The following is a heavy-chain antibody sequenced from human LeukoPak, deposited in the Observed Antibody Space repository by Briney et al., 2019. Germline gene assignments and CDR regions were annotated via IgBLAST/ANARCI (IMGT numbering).Heavy chain of an antibody. CDR1: GFTFSSYE. J-gene: IGHJ4*02. CDR3: ASELAAVAGAIDY. D-gene: IGHD6-13*01. CDR2: ISSSGSTI. V-gene: IGHV3-48*03. Sequence: GGSLRLSRAASGFTFSSYEMNLVRQAPGKGLEWVSYISSSGSTIYYADSVKGRFTISRDNAKNSLYLQMNSLRAEDTAVYYCASELAAVAGAIDYWGQGTLVTVSS.